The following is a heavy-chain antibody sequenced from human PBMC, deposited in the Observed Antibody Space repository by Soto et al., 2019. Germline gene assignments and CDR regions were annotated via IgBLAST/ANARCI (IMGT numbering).Heavy chain of an antibody. J-gene: IGHJ4*02. CDR1: GASVTSGDYY. CDR2: MHDSGTT. Sequence: SETLSLTCSVSGASVTSGDYYWNWIRQTPGTGLEWLGYMHDSGTTSYNPSLKSRVTISRDTPKNQFSLKLTSVSAADTAVYFCARGGLYDLWSGLFDWGQGIRVTVSS. CDR3: ARGGLYDLWSGLFD. V-gene: IGHV4-30-4*01. D-gene: IGHD3-3*01.